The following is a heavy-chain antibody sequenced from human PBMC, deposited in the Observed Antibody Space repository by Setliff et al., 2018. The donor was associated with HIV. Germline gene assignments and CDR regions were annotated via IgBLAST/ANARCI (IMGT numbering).Heavy chain of an antibody. CDR1: GYTFTGYY. V-gene: IGHV1-2*02. J-gene: IGHJ6*03. Sequence: ASVKVSCKASGYTFTGYYMHWVRQAPGQGLEWMGWINPNSGDTNYAQKFQGRVTMTRDTSTSTVYMELSSLRSEDTAVYYCARDYDILTGYTDYYYMDVWGKGTTVTVS. CDR2: INPNSGDT. D-gene: IGHD3-9*01. CDR3: ARDYDILTGYTDYYYMDV.